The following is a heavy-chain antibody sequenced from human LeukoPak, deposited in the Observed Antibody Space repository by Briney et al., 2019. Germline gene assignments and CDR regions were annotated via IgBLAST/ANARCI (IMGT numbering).Heavy chain of an antibody. CDR1: GGSISSGFS. CDR3: ARRTGWSTGIGG. V-gene: IGHV4-34*01. CDR2: INHSGST. D-gene: IGHD3-16*01. J-gene: IGHJ4*02. Sequence: SETLSLTCAVSGGSISSGFSWSWIRQPPGKGLEWIGEINHSGSTNYNPSLKSRVTISVDTSKNQFSLKLSSVTAADTAVYFCARRTGWSTGIGGWGQGTLVTVSS.